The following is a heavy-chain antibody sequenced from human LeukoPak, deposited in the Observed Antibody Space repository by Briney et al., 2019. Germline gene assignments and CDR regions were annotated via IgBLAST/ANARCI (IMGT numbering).Heavy chain of an antibody. Sequence: GGSLRLSCAASGFSFSNSAMHWFRQAPGKGLEWMAVISFDGTNKYYADSVKGRFTISRDNSKNTLYVQMSSLRGDETGVYYCASGSSVDCSRTSCPPTDYWGQGTLVTVSS. CDR3: ASGSSVDCSRTSCPPTDY. CDR2: ISFDGTNK. V-gene: IGHV3-30-3*01. J-gene: IGHJ4*02. CDR1: GFSFSNSA. D-gene: IGHD2-2*01.